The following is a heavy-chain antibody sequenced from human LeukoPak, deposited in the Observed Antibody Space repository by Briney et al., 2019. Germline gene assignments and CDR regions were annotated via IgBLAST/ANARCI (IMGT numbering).Heavy chain of an antibody. CDR3: ARDASVWAIFDY. Sequence: SQTLSLTCTVSGGSISSGSYYWSWIRQPAGKGLEWIGRIYTSGSTNYNPSLKSRVTISVDTSENQFSLKLSSVTAADTAVYYCARDASVWAIFDYWGQGTLVTVSS. CDR2: IYTSGST. J-gene: IGHJ4*02. V-gene: IGHV4-61*02. CDR1: GGSISSGSYY. D-gene: IGHD3-16*01.